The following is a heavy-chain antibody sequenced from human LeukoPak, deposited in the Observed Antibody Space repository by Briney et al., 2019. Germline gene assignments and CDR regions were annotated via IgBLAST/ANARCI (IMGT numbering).Heavy chain of an antibody. CDR2: INPSGGST. J-gene: IGHJ4*02. CDR3: ARPAPAYSLGWFDY. D-gene: IGHD5-18*01. CDR1: GYIFTSFY. Sequence: ASVKVTCKTSGYIFTSFYVHWVRQAPGQGLEWLGLINPSGGSTFYAQKLLGRVTMTSDSSTRTVYMELSSLKSDDTAVYYCARPAPAYSLGWFDYWGQGTLVTVSS. V-gene: IGHV1-46*01.